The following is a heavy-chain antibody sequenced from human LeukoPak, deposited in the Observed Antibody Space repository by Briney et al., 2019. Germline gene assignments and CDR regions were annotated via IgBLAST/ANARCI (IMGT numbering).Heavy chain of an antibody. V-gene: IGHV3-33*01. D-gene: IGHD6-19*01. CDR3: AREAAVAGKGGFDY. Sequence: PGRSLRVSCAASGFTFSSYGVHWVRQAPGKGLEWVAIIRYDGTNDYYADSVKGRFTISRDNSKNTLYLQMNSRRVEDTAVYYCAREAAVAGKGGFDYWGQGTLVTVSS. CDR2: IRYDGTND. CDR1: GFTFSSYG. J-gene: IGHJ4*02.